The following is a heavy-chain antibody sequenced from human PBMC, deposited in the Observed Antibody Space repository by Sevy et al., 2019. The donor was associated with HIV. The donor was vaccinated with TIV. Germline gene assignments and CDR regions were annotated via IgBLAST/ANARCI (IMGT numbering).Heavy chain of an antibody. D-gene: IGHD2-15*01. J-gene: IGHJ5*02. V-gene: IGHV1-24*01. CDR3: TTVGLRYFSGSSSYQGDWFGP. Sequence: ASVKVSCKVSGYTLTKLSIHWVRQAPGKGLEWMGDFDPQYGETIYAQKFQGRLTMTEDTSPDTAFMELSSLTSEDTAVYYCTTVGLRYFSGSSSYQGDWFGPWGQGTLVTVSS. CDR1: GYTLTKLS. CDR2: FDPQYGET.